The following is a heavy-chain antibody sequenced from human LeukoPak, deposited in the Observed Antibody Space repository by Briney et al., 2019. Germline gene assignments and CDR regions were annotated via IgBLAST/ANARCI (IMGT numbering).Heavy chain of an antibody. Sequence: PSQTLSLTCTVSGGSISSGSYYWSWIRQPAGKGLEWIGRIYTSGSTNYNPSLKSRVTISVDTSKNQFSLKLSSVTAADTAVYYCASTTLDYYDSSGPPFGYWGQGTLVTVSS. D-gene: IGHD3-22*01. V-gene: IGHV4-61*02. CDR1: GGSISSGSYY. CDR2: IYTSGST. J-gene: IGHJ4*02. CDR3: ASTTLDYYDSSGPPFGY.